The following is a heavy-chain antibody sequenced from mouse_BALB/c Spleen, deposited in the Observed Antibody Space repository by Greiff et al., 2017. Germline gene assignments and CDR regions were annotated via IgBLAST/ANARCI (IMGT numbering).Heavy chain of an antibody. CDR1: GFTFSDYY. CDR3: ARGGGYYAPFDY. CDR2: ISDGGSYT. Sequence: EVKLVESGGGLVKPGGSLKLSCAASGFTFSDYYMYWVRQTPEKRLEWVATISDGGSYTYYPDSVKGRFTISRDNAKNNLYLQMSSLKSEDTAMYYCARGGGYYAPFDYWGQGTTLTVSS. V-gene: IGHV5-4*02. D-gene: IGHD1-1*01. J-gene: IGHJ2*01.